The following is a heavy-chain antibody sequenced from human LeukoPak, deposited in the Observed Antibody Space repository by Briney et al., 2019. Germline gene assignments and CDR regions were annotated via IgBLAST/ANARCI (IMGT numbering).Heavy chain of an antibody. CDR3: ARVGAAAGIPFDY. D-gene: IGHD6-13*01. V-gene: IGHV1-8*01. CDR2: MNPNSGNT. CDR1: GYTFTSYD. Sequence: ASVKVSCKASGYTFTSYDINWVRQATGRGLEWLGWMNPNSGNTGYAQKFQGRVTITRHTSISTAYMELSSLRSEDTAVYYCARVGAAAGIPFDYWGQGTLVTVSS. J-gene: IGHJ4*02.